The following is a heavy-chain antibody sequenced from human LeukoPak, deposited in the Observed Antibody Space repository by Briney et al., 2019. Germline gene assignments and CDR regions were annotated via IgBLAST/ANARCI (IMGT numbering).Heavy chain of an antibody. Sequence: SETLSLTCAVYDGSFSGYYRSWIRQPPGKGLEWIGEINHSGSTNYNPSLKSRVTISVDTSKNQFSLKLSSVSAAATAVYYCARYSGYYLSYFDYWGQGTLVTVSS. V-gene: IGHV4-34*01. CDR3: ARYSGYYLSYFDY. CDR2: INHSGST. CDR1: DGSFSGYY. D-gene: IGHD3-22*01. J-gene: IGHJ4*02.